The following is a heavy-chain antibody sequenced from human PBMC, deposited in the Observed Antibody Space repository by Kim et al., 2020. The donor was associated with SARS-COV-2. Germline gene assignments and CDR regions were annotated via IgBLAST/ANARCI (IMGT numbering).Heavy chain of an antibody. CDR2: IYYSGST. D-gene: IGHD5-12*01. CDR3: ARLGPTDGYKPEYDYYYYMDV. Sequence: SETLSLTCTVSGGSISSYYWSWIRQPPGKGLEWIGYIYYSGSTNYNPSLKSRVTISVDTSKNQFSLKLSSVTAADTAVYYCARLGPTDGYKPEYDYYYYMDVWGKGTTVTVSS. V-gene: IGHV4-59*08. CDR1: GGSISSYY. J-gene: IGHJ6*03.